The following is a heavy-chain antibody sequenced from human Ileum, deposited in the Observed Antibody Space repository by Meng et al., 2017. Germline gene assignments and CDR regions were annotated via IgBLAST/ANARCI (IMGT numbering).Heavy chain of an antibody. J-gene: IGHJ4*02. CDR1: GGSVSSAAYQ. Sequence: VLRQASGPGLLRPAETHSLMCTVPGGSVSSAAYQWGWIRQPPGKGLEWIGYAANSFDPSPNYNPSLKGRVTISLDTPKNQFSLKLTSVTAADAAVYYCARDYWGSLDYWGQGILVTVSS. CDR3: ARDYWGSLDY. V-gene: IGHV4-61*08. CDR2: AANSFDPSP. D-gene: IGHD7-27*01.